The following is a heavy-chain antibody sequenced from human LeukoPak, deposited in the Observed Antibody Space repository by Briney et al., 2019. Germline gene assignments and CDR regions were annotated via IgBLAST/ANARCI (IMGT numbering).Heavy chain of an antibody. J-gene: IGHJ4*02. V-gene: IGHV4-59*08. Sequence: SETLPLTCAVYGGSFSGYYWSWIRQPPGKGLEWIGYIYYSGSTNYNPSLKSRVTISVDTSKNQFSLKLSSVTAADTAVYYCARHAIQYYFDYWGQGTLVTVSS. D-gene: IGHD5-18*01. CDR3: ARHAIQYYFDY. CDR2: IYYSGST. CDR1: GGSFSGYY.